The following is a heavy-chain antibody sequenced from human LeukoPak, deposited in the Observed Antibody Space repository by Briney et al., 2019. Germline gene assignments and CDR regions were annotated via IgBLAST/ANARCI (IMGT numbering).Heavy chain of an antibody. V-gene: IGHV3-9*01. J-gene: IGHJ4*02. CDR3: ARDRNTDFWSGYYTNYFDY. Sequence: GGSLRLSCAASGFTFDDYAMHWVRQAPGKGLEWVSGISWNSGSIGYADSVKGRFTISRDNAKNSLYLQMNSLRAEDTAVYYCARDRNTDFWSGYYTNYFDYWGQGTLVTVSS. CDR2: ISWNSGSI. D-gene: IGHD3-3*01. CDR1: GFTFDDYA.